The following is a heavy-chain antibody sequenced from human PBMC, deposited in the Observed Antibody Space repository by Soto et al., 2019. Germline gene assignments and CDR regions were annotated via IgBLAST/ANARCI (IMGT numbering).Heavy chain of an antibody. J-gene: IGHJ4*02. D-gene: IGHD2-21*02. Sequence: ASVKVSCKASGYTFTSYAMHWVRQAPGQRLEWMGWINAGNGNTKYSQKFQGRVTITMDTSASTAYMELSSLRSEDTAVYYCARSIVVVTALDCWGQGTLVTVSS. CDR1: GYTFTSYA. CDR3: ARSIVVVTALDC. CDR2: INAGNGNT. V-gene: IGHV1-3*01.